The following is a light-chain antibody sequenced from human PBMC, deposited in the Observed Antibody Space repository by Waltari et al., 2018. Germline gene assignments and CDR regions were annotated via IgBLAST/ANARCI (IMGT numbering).Light chain of an antibody. V-gene: IGKV3-11*01. J-gene: IGKJ5*01. CDR1: ESVSSY. CDR2: AAA. Sequence: EIELTQSPATLSLSPGERATLSCRANESVSSYLAWYQQRPGQAPRRPIYAAANRAAGIPARFSGSGYGTDLTLTISSLEPEDFAIYYCQQRTNWVTTFGQGTRLDIK. CDR3: QQRTNWVTT.